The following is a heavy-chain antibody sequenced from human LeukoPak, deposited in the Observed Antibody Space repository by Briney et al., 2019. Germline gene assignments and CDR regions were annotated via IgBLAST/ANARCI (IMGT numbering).Heavy chain of an antibody. CDR1: GFTFSSYA. D-gene: IGHD2-2*01. CDR2: ISGSGGST. CDR3: AKDGGYCSSTSCSLLGMDV. V-gene: IGHV3-23*01. Sequence: PGGSLRLSCAASGFTFSSYAMSWVRQAPGKGLERVSAISGSGGSTYYADSVKGRFTISRDNSKNTLYLQMNSLRAEDTAVYYCAKDGGYCSSTSCSLLGMDVWGQGTTVTVSS. J-gene: IGHJ6*02.